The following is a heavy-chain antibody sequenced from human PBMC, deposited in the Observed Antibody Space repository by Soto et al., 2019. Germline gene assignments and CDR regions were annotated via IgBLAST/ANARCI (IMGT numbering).Heavy chain of an antibody. J-gene: IGHJ4*02. CDR3: ARTYCSGGSCYPGTWDYFDY. V-gene: IGHV2-5*02. CDR2: IYWDDDK. Sequence: SGPTLVTPTQTLTLTCTFSGFSLSTSGVGVGWIRQPPGKALDWLALIYWDDDKRYSPSLKSRLTITKDTSKNQVVLTMTNMDPVDTATYYCARTYCSGGSCYPGTWDYFDYWGQGTLVTVSS. CDR1: GFSLSTSGVG. D-gene: IGHD2-15*01.